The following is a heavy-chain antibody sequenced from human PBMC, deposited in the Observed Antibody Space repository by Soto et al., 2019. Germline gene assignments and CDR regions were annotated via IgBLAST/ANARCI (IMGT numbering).Heavy chain of an antibody. CDR3: ARRCSSTSCYDGMYYYYGMDV. CDR2: IIPIFGTA. V-gene: IGHV1-69*13. CDR1: GGTFSSYA. Sequence: GASVKVSCKASGGTFSSYAISWVRQAPGQGLEWMGGIIPIFGTANYAQKFQGRVTITADESTSTAHMELSSLRSEDTAVYYCARRCSSTSCYDGMYYYYGMDVWGQGTTVTVSS. J-gene: IGHJ6*02. D-gene: IGHD2-2*01.